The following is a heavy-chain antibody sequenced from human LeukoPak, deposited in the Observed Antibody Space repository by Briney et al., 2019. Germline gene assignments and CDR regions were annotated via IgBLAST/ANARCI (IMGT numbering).Heavy chain of an antibody. CDR2: VSYTGTT. V-gene: IGHV4-39*01. D-gene: IGHD2-8*02. J-gene: IGHJ4*02. CDR3: AGSGIYWYYFDF. CDR1: GGSIDSHGFF. Sequence: SETLSLTCTISGGSIDSHGFFWGWIRQSPGKAPEWIGSVSYTGTTYVHPSLKSRVSLSVDTSKKQMSLNVTSVTASDTSMYYCAGSGIYWYYFDFWGQGALVTVSS.